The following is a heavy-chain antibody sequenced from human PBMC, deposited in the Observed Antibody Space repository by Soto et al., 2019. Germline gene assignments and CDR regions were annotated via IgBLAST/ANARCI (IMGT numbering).Heavy chain of an antibody. Sequence: GGSLRLSCAASGFTFSSYWMSWVRQAPGKGLEWVANIKQDGSEKYYVDSVRGRFTISRDNAKNSLYLQMNSLRAEDTAVYYCARRTGYYYYYMDVWGKGTTVTVSS. CDR3: ARRTGYYYYYMDV. CDR1: GFTFSSYW. CDR2: IKQDGSEK. J-gene: IGHJ6*03. D-gene: IGHD3-10*01. V-gene: IGHV3-7*01.